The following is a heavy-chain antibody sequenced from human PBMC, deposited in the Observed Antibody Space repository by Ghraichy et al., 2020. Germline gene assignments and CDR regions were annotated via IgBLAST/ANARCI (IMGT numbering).Heavy chain of an antibody. J-gene: IGHJ5*02. D-gene: IGHD6-13*01. V-gene: IGHV4-59*01. CDR3: ARLSAAAFDP. Sequence: GILNISCTVSGGSISSYYWSWIRQPPGKGLEWIGYIQYPGSTTYSPSLKSRVTISLDTSKNQFSLKVNSVTAADTAVYYCARLSAAAFDPWGQGILVTVSS. CDR1: GGSISSYY. CDR2: IQYPGST.